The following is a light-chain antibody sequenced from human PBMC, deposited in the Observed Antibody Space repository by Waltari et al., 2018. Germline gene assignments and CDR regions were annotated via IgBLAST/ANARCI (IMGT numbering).Light chain of an antibody. Sequence: DIQMTQSPTSLSASVGARVTITCRASQNIRNFLTWYQQKPGKAPRLLIYAATTLQTGVPARFSGNRSGTDFTLTIRDLQPEDFATYSCQQSYSTPYTFGQGTKMEI. J-gene: IGKJ2*01. V-gene: IGKV1-39*01. CDR3: QQSYSTPYT. CDR1: QNIRNF. CDR2: AAT.